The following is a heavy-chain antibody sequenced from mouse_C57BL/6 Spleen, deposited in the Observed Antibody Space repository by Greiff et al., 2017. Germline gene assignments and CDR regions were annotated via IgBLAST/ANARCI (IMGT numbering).Heavy chain of an antibody. Sequence: QVQLQQSGPELVKPGASVKISCKASGYAFSSPWMNWVKQRPGKGLEWIGRIYPGDGDTNYTGKFKGKATLTADKSSSTAYMQLSSLTAEDSAVDFCARRDYGSSPGYFDYWGQGTTLTVSS. CDR3: ARRDYGSSPGYFDY. CDR1: GYAFSSPW. CDR2: IYPGDGDT. D-gene: IGHD1-1*01. V-gene: IGHV1-82*01. J-gene: IGHJ2*01.